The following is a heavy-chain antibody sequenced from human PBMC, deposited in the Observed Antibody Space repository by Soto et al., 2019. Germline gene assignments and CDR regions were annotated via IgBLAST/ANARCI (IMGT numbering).Heavy chain of an antibody. J-gene: IGHJ6*02. CDR2: ISSSGSTI. Sequence: GGSLRLSCAASGFTFSSYEMNWVRQAPVKGLEWVSYISSSGSTIYYADSVKGRFTISRDNAKNSLYLQMNSLRAEDTAVYYCARHYYRGVIYYYYGMDVWGQGTTVTVSS. CDR1: GFTFSSYE. D-gene: IGHD3-10*01. CDR3: ARHYYRGVIYYYYGMDV. V-gene: IGHV3-48*03.